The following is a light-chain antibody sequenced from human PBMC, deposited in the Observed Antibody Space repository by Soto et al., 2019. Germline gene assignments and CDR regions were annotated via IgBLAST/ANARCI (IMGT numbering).Light chain of an antibody. CDR2: GAS. CDR3: QQYGNSPQT. J-gene: IGKJ1*01. V-gene: IGKV3-20*01. CDR1: QTVSSNY. Sequence: EIVLTQSPDTLSLSPGERATLSCRASQTVSSNYLAWYQQKPGQAPRLLIYGASSRATGIPNRFSGSGSGTDFTLTISRLEPEDFAVYYCQQYGNSPQTFGQGTKVDI.